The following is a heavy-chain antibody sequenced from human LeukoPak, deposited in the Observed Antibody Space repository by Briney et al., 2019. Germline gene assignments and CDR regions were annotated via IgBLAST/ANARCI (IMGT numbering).Heavy chain of an antibody. CDR2: INHSGST. V-gene: IGHV4-34*01. D-gene: IGHD6-6*01. Sequence: SETLSLTCAVYGGSFSGYYWSWIRQPPGKGLEWIGEINHSGSTKHNPSLKSRVTISVDTSKNQFSLKLRSVTAADTAVYYCARDRSSSSGRYYYYYMDVWGKGTTVTVSS. CDR1: GGSFSGYY. CDR3: ARDRSSSSGRYYYYYMDV. J-gene: IGHJ6*03.